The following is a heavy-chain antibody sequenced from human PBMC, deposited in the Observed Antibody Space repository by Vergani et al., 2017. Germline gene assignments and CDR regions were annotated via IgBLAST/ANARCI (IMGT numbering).Heavy chain of an antibody. CDR2: IYHSGST. D-gene: IGHD6-19*01. CDR3: LSPTSSYDV. CDR1: GYSISSGYY. V-gene: IGHV4-38-2*02. J-gene: IGHJ6*02. Sequence: QVQLQESGPGLVKPSETLSLTCTVSGYSISSGYYWGWIRQPPGKGLEWIGSIYHSGSTYYNPSLKSRVTISVDTSKNQFSLKLSSVTAADTAVYYCLSPTSSYDVWGQGTTVTVSS.